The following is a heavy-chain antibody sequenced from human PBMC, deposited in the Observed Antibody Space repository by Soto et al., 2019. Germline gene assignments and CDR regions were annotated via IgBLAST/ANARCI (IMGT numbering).Heavy chain of an antibody. Sequence: PGGSLRLSCAASGFTFSSYWMHWVRQAPGKGLVWVSRINSDGSSTSYADSVKGRFTISRDNAKNTLYLQMNSLRAEDTAVYYCARDRIEGYNYELVDYWGQGTLVTVSS. J-gene: IGHJ4*02. CDR1: GFTFSSYW. CDR2: INSDGSST. D-gene: IGHD5-12*01. V-gene: IGHV3-74*01. CDR3: ARDRIEGYNYELVDY.